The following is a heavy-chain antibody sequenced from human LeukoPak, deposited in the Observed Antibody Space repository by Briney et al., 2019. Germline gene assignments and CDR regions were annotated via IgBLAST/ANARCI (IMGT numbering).Heavy chain of an antibody. J-gene: IGHJ4*02. CDR2: IWADGSNK. Sequence: GGSLRLSCAASGFIFSCCGLHWVRQAPGKGLEWVAVIWADGSNKYYADSVKGRFTISRDNSKNTLYLQMNSLRAEDKAVYYCAREATLLRTQWLDYWGKGSLVTVSS. CDR3: AREATLLRTQWLDY. V-gene: IGHV3-33*01. CDR1: GFIFSCCG. D-gene: IGHD6-19*01.